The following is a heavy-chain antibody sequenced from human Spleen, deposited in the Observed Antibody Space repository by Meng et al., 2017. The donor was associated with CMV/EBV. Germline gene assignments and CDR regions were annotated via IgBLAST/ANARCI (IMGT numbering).Heavy chain of an antibody. Sequence: SVKVSCKASGGTFSSYAISWVRQAPGQGLEWMGGIIPIFGTANYAQKFQGRVTITTDESTSTAYMELSNLRSEDTAVYYCARGNHDYSNYLRPKYGMDVWGQGTTVTVSS. CDR1: GGTFSSYA. V-gene: IGHV1-69*05. D-gene: IGHD4-11*01. CDR3: ARGNHDYSNYLRPKYGMDV. CDR2: IIPIFGTA. J-gene: IGHJ6*02.